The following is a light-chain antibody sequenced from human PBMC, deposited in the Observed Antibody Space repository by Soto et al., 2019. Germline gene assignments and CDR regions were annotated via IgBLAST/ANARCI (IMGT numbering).Light chain of an antibody. CDR2: ETS. CDR3: QQYYRYPIT. J-gene: IGKJ5*01. V-gene: IGKV1-5*03. CDR1: QRSSRW. Sequence: DVQVTQSPSTLSASVGDRVTYTCRASQRSSRWLAWYQQKPGKAPKLLIYETSSLEDGVPSRVTGSGAGTDVNLTISCLQSEDFATYYCQQYYRYPITFGQGTRLEIK.